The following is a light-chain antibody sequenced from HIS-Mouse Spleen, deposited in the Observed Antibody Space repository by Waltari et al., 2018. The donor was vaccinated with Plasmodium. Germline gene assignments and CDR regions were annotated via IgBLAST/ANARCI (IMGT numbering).Light chain of an antibody. V-gene: IGLV3-10*01. CDR1: ALPKKC. Sequence: SYELTQPPSVSVSPGQTARTTCPRDALPKKCAYWYQQQSGQAPVMVLYEDSKRPSGIPERFSGSSSGTMATLTISGAQVEDEADYYCYSTDSSGNHRVFGGGTKLTVL. CDR2: EDS. CDR3: YSTDSSGNHRV. J-gene: IGLJ3*02.